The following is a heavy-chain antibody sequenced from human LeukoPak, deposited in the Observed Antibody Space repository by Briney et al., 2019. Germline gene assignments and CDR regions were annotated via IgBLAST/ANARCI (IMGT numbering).Heavy chain of an antibody. V-gene: IGHV3-7*01. CDR2: INHNGNVN. J-gene: IGHJ4*02. Sequence: GGSLRLSCAASGFTFSSYWMNWARQAPGKGLEWVASINHNGNVNYYVDSVKGRFTISRDNAKNSLYLQMNSLRAEDTAVYYCARDGEMATSIDYWGQGTLVTVSS. CDR1: GFTFSSYW. CDR3: ARDGEMATSIDY. D-gene: IGHD5-24*01.